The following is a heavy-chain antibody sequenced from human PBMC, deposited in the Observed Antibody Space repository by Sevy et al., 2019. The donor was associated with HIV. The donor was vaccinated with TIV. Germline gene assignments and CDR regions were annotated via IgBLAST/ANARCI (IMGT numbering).Heavy chain of an antibody. V-gene: IGHV3-30*02. CDR1: GLTSSPKG. Sequence: GGPLRPSWPASGLTSSPKGWPWAGQAQGKGQEGVDFIRLEGTIQNYTDSVKGRLTISRDNSKNTLYLQMNSLRAEDTAVYFCAKVLHIVVVPAAIDYYYGMDVWGQGTTVTVSS. CDR3: AKVLHIVVVPAAIDYYYGMDV. J-gene: IGHJ6*02. CDR2: IRLEGTIQ. D-gene: IGHD2-2*01.